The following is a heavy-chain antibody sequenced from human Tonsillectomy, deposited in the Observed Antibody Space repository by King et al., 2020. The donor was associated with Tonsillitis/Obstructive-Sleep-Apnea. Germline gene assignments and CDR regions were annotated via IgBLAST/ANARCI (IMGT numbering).Heavy chain of an antibody. CDR2: ISYDGSNK. V-gene: IGHV3-30*04. CDR1: GFTFSSYA. D-gene: IGHD2-15*01. Sequence: VQLVESGGGVVQPGRSLRLSCAASGFTFSSYAMHWVRQAPGKGLEWVAVISYDGSNKYYADSVKGRFTISRDNSKNTLYLQMNSLRAEDTAVYYCAREAVVVVEWVAFDIWGQGTMVTVSS. CDR3: AREAVVVVEWVAFDI. J-gene: IGHJ3*02.